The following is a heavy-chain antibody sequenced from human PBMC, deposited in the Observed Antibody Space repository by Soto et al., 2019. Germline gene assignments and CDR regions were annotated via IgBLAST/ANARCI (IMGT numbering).Heavy chain of an antibody. V-gene: IGHV3-9*01. D-gene: IGHD2-21*01. CDR3: AKADCGGDCSRGYMDV. CDR1: GFTFDDYA. CDR2: ISWNSGSI. Sequence: EVQLVESGGGLVQPGRSLRLSCAASGFTFDDYAMHWVRQAPGKGLEWVSGISWNSGSIGYADSVKGRFTISRDNAKNSLYLQMNSLRAEDTALYYCAKADCGGDCSRGYMDVWGKGTTVTVSS. J-gene: IGHJ6*03.